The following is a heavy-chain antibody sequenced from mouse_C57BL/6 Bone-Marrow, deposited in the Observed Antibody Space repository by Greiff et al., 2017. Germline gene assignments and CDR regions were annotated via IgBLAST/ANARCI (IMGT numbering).Heavy chain of an antibody. Sequence: VQLQQSGPELVRPGASVKISCKAPGYTFTSHWMQWVRQRPGQGLEWIGEIFPGSGSTYYNEKFKGKATLTVDKSSSTAYMLLSSLTSEDSAVYFCARGPYYGRALYYFDYWGQGTTLTVSS. CDR1: GYTFTSHW. J-gene: IGHJ2*01. D-gene: IGHD1-1*01. CDR2: IFPGSGST. V-gene: IGHV1-56*01. CDR3: ARGPYYGRALYYFDY.